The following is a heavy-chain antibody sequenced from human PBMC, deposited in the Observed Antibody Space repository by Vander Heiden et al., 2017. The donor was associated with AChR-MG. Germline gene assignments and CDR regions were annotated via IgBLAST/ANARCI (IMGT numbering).Heavy chain of an antibody. J-gene: IGHJ4*02. Sequence: VQLVESGGGLVQPGRSLRLSCAASGFTFEDYAMHWVRQAPGKGLEWVSGISWNGGTIGYLDSVKGRFTVSRDNAKNSLYLQMNSLRAEDTAIYYCAKGIISSPPQSYFDQWGQGTLVTVSS. V-gene: IGHV3-9*01. D-gene: IGHD6-19*01. CDR1: GFTFEDYA. CDR3: AKGIISSPPQSYFDQ. CDR2: ISWNGGTI.